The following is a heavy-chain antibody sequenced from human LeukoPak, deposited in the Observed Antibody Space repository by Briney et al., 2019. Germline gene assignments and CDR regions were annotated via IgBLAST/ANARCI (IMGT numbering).Heavy chain of an antibody. Sequence: GSLRLSCAASRFTFSGSWMTWVRQAPGKGLEWVANIKYDGSEKYYVDSVKGRFTISRDNAKNSLFLQMNSLRAEDTAVYYCARDLERLDMLRRRDYYYMDVWGKGTTVTVSS. D-gene: IGHD3-10*01. V-gene: IGHV3-7*01. CDR1: RFTFSGSW. CDR2: IKYDGSEK. CDR3: ARDLERLDMLRRRDYYYMDV. J-gene: IGHJ6*03.